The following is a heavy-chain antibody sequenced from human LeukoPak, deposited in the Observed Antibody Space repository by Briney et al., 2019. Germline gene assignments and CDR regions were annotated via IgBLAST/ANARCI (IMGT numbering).Heavy chain of an antibody. CDR2: IGGST. J-gene: IGHJ6*03. CDR1: GYTFSNYY. Sequence: ASVKVSCKASGYTFSNYYIHWVRQAPGQGLEWMGIIGGSTNYAQKFQGRVTMTRDTSTSAVYMELSSLRSEDTAVYYCARDGVLLWFGDSPYYYYMDDWGKGTTVTISS. CDR3: ARDGVLLWFGDSPYYYYMDD. D-gene: IGHD3-10*01. V-gene: IGHV1-46*01.